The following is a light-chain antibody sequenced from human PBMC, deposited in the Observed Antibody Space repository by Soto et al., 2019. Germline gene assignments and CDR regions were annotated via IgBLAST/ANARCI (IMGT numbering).Light chain of an antibody. CDR1: QSVLYSSNNMNY. CDR3: QQYYSTPWT. V-gene: IGKV4-1*01. J-gene: IGKJ1*01. CDR2: WAS. Sequence: DVLLTQPPDSLAVSLGDKTTLNCYSSQSVLYSSNNMNYLAWYQQKAGQPPKLLIYWASTRESGVPDRFGGSGSGTEFTLTISSLQAEEVAVYYCQQYYSTPWTFGQGTKVDIK.